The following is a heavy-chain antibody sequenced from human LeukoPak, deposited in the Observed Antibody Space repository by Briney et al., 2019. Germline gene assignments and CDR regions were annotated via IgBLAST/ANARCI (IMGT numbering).Heavy chain of an antibody. CDR3: ARAPHRCSGGSCLDY. J-gene: IGHJ4*02. Sequence: ASVKVSCKASGYTFTGYYMHWVRQAPGQGLEWMGWINPNSGGTNYAQKFQGWVTMTRDTSISTAYMELSRLRSNDTAVYYCARAPHRCSGGSCLDYWGQGTLVTVSS. V-gene: IGHV1-2*04. D-gene: IGHD2-15*01. CDR2: INPNSGGT. CDR1: GYTFTGYY.